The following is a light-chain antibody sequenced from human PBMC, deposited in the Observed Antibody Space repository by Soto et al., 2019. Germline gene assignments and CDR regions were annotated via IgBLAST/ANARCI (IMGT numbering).Light chain of an antibody. CDR2: EDT. CDR3: CSSAGVRTFV. Sequence: QSALTQPASVSGSPGQSITISCTGTSSDVGNYNLVSWYQFQPGKTPKLIISEDTKRPSGVSHRFSGSKAGNTASLTISGLPPEDEADYFCCSSAGVRTFVFGTGTKLTVL. J-gene: IGLJ1*01. V-gene: IGLV2-23*01. CDR1: SSDVGNYNL.